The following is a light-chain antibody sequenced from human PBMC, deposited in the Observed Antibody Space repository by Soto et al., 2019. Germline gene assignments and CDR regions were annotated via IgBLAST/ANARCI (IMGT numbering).Light chain of an antibody. CDR1: QRVSGNY. CDR2: AAS. CDR3: QQYGSSPFT. J-gene: IGKJ1*01. Sequence: EIGLTQSPGTLSLSPGERATVSCRASQRVSGNYLAWYQQKPGQARRPLIYAASSRATGIPDRFSGSGSGTDFTLTITRLEPEDFAVYYCQQYGSSPFTFGHGTKV. V-gene: IGKV3-20*01.